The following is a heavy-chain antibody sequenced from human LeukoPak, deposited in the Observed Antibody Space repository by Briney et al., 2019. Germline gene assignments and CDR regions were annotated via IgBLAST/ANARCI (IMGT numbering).Heavy chain of an antibody. J-gene: IGHJ4*02. CDR2: ISAYNGNT. CDR1: GYTFTSYG. Sequence: ASVKVSCKASGYTFTSYGISWVRQAPGQGLEWMGWISAYNGNTNYAQKLQGRVTMTTDTSTSTAYMELRSLRSDDTAVYYCARDSPDYSSSWYGEGYYFDYWGQGTLVTVPS. V-gene: IGHV1-18*01. D-gene: IGHD6-13*01. CDR3: ARDSPDYSSSWYGEGYYFDY.